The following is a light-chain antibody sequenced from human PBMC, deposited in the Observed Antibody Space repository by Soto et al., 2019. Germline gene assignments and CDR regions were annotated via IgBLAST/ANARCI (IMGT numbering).Light chain of an antibody. CDR2: EVS. CDR1: SXDVGAHNF. Sequence: QSVLTQPASVSGSPGQSITISCTGTSXDVGAHNFVSWYQQHPGKAPKLMIYEVSNRPSGVSDRFSGSKSGNTASLTISGLQAEDEADYYCNSYTNTAARVFGTGTKVNLL. J-gene: IGLJ1*01. CDR3: NSYTNTAARV. V-gene: IGLV2-14*01.